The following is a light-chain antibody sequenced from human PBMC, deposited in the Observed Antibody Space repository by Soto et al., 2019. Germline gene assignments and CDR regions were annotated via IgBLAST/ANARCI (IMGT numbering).Light chain of an antibody. Sequence: QSVLTQPPSVSGAPGQRVTISCTGSSSNIGAGYDVHWYQQLPGTAPKLLMYGSSNRPSGVPDRFSGSKSGTSASLAITKLQAEDEADYYCQSYDSSLSVVFGGGTKLTVL. CDR2: GSS. CDR1: SSNIGAGYD. CDR3: QSYDSSLSVV. J-gene: IGLJ2*01. V-gene: IGLV1-40*01.